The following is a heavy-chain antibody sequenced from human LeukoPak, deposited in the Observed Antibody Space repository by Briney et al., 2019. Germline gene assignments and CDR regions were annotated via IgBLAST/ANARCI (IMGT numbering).Heavy chain of an antibody. V-gene: IGHV4-59*01. CDR1: GGSISSYY. J-gene: IGHJ5*02. Sequence: SETLSLTCTVSGGSISSYYWSWIRQPPGKGLEWIGYIYYSGSTNYNPSLKSRVTISVDASKNQFSLKLSSVTAADTAVYYCARGEQRLRSNWFDPSGQGTLVTVSS. D-gene: IGHD6-25*01. CDR3: ARGEQRLRSNWFDP. CDR2: IYYSGST.